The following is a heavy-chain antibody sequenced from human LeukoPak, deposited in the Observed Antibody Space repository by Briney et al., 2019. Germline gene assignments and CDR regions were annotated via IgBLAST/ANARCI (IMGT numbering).Heavy chain of an antibody. CDR2: IWNDGSNE. D-gene: IGHD6-13*01. CDR3: ARDREAAADLGY. Sequence: PGVSLRLSCAASGFTFSSYGMHWVRQAPGKGLELVAIIWNDGSNEYYADSVKGRFTISRDNSKNTLYLQMNSLRVEDTAVYYCARDREAAADLGYWGQGTLVTVSS. J-gene: IGHJ4*02. V-gene: IGHV3-33*01. CDR1: GFTFSSYG.